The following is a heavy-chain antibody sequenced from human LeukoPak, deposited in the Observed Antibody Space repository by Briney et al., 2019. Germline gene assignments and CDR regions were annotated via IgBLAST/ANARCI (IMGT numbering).Heavy chain of an antibody. V-gene: IGHV3-21*01. J-gene: IGHJ4*02. Sequence: GGSLRLSCAASGFTFSSYSMNRVRQAPGKGLEWVSSISSSSSYIYYADSVKGRFTISRDNAKNSLYLQMNSLRAEDTAVYYCARDPHYYDSSGYLYWGQGTLVTVSS. CDR3: ARDPHYYDSSGYLY. CDR2: ISSSSSYI. D-gene: IGHD3-22*01. CDR1: GFTFSSYS.